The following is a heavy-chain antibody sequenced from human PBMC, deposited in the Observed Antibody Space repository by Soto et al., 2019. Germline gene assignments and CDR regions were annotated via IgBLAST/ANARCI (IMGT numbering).Heavy chain of an antibody. J-gene: IGHJ4*02. Sequence: GGSLRLSCAASGFTFSSYAMSWVRQAPGKGLEWVSAISGSGGSTYYADSVKGRFTISRDNSKNTLYLQMNSLRAEDTAAYYCAKVRAGVIGYYFDYWGQGTLVTVSS. D-gene: IGHD3-22*01. CDR1: GFTFSSYA. V-gene: IGHV3-23*01. CDR3: AKVRAGVIGYYFDY. CDR2: ISGSGGST.